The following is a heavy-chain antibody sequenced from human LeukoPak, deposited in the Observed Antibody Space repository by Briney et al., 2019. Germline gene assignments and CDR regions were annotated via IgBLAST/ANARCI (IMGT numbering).Heavy chain of an antibody. D-gene: IGHD2-21*01. CDR2: IYPGDSDT. Sequence: GESLIISCKGSGYSFTTYWIGWVRQMPGKGLEWMGIIYPGDSDTRYSPSFQGQVTISADKSISTAYLQWSSLKASDTAMYYCARPAYCGGDCYPSGAFDIWGQGTMVTVSS. V-gene: IGHV5-51*01. J-gene: IGHJ3*02. CDR3: ARPAYCGGDCYPSGAFDI. CDR1: GYSFTTYW.